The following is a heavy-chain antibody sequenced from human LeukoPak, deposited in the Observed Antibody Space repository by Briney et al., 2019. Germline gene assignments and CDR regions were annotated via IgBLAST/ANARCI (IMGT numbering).Heavy chain of an antibody. CDR2: MNPNSVGT. D-gene: IGHD3-10*01. CDR3: ARDHYYGSGSYLNYYMDV. V-gene: IGHV1-2*02. CDR1: GYTFTGYY. J-gene: IGHJ6*03. Sequence: ASVKVSCKAFGYTFTGYYMHWVRQAAGQGLEWMGWMNPNSVGTNYAQKFQGRVPMTRDTPISTAYMELSRLRSDDTAVYYCARDHYYGSGSYLNYYMDVWGKGTTVTISS.